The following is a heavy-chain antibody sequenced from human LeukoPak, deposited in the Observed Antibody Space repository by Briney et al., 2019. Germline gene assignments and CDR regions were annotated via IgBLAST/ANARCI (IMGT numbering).Heavy chain of an antibody. CDR1: VDSLSSYY. CDR3: ARLTRLSTSPDRYYLDY. J-gene: IGHJ4*02. V-gene: IGHV4-4*09. D-gene: IGHD6-6*01. CDR2: IYTSGGT. Sequence: SETLSLTCTVSVDSLSSYYWSCIRQPPGKGLEWIGYIYTSGGTNYIPSLKGRVTISIDTSKNQFSLKLSSLTAADSAVYYCARLTRLSTSPDRYYLDYWGQGTLVTVSS.